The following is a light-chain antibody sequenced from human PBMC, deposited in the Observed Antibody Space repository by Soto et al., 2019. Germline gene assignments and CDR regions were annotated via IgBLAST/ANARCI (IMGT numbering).Light chain of an antibody. CDR2: EGN. J-gene: IGLJ2*01. Sequence: QSVLTQPASVSGSPGQSITISCTGTSGDIGTYNLVSWYQQHPGRAPKLIIFEGNKWPSGVSNRFSASKSGNTASLAVSGLQAEDEADYHCCSYAGRSTVICGGGTKVTVL. V-gene: IGLV2-23*01. CDR1: SGDIGTYNL. CDR3: CSYAGRSTVI.